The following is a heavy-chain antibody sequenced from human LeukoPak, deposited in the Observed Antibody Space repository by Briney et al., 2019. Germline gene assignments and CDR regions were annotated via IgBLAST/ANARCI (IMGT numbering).Heavy chain of an antibody. Sequence: GESLKISCKGSGYSFTSYWIGWVRPMPGKGLEWMGIIYPGDSDTRYSPSFQGQVTISADKSISTAYLQWSSLKASDTAMYYCAVGVVPAAPLAEYFQHWGQGTLVTVSS. D-gene: IGHD2-2*01. V-gene: IGHV5-51*01. CDR1: GYSFTSYW. CDR2: IYPGDSDT. J-gene: IGHJ1*01. CDR3: AVGVVPAAPLAEYFQH.